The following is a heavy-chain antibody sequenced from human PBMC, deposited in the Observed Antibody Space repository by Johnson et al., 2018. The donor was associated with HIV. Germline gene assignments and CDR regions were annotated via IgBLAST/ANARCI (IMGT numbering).Heavy chain of an antibody. V-gene: IGHV3-30*04. CDR2: ISYDGSNK. CDR3: ARDGRYCSGGSCPDAFDI. J-gene: IGHJ3*02. Sequence: QVQLVESGGGVVQPGRSLRLSCAASGFTFSSYAMHWVRQAPGKGLEWVAVISYDGSNKYFADSVKGRFTISRDNFKNTLYLQMNSLRAEDTAVYYCARDGRYCSGGSCPDAFDIWGQGTMVTVSS. CDR1: GFTFSSYA. D-gene: IGHD2-15*01.